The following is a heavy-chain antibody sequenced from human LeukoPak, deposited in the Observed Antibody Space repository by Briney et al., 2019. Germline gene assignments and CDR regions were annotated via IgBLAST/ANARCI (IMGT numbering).Heavy chain of an antibody. D-gene: IGHD6-19*01. CDR1: GFTFNKYW. Sequence: GGSLRLSCAASGFTFNKYWMTWVRQAPGKGLEWVSGISWNSGSIGYADSVKGRFTISRDNAKNSLYLQMNSLRAEDTALYYCAKDKMRAVAGPDYWGQGTLVTVSS. CDR3: AKDKMRAVAGPDY. V-gene: IGHV3-9*01. J-gene: IGHJ4*02. CDR2: ISWNSGSI.